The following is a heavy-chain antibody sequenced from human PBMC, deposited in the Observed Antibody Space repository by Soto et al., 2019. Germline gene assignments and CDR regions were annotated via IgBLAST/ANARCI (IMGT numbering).Heavy chain of an antibody. V-gene: IGHV4-4*08. D-gene: IGHD6-13*01. Sequence: SGTLSLTCTVSGDSISYYYWSWIRQSPEKGLEWIGYIYSRGSTSYSPYFKSRVTISVDTSKNQFYLKLNSVTAADTAVYYCARTPEGSWPNWFGPWGQGILVTVSS. J-gene: IGHJ5*02. CDR2: IYSRGST. CDR1: GDSISYYY. CDR3: ARTPEGSWPNWFGP.